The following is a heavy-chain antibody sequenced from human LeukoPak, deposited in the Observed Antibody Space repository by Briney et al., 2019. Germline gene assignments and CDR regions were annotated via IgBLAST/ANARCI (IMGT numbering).Heavy chain of an antibody. J-gene: IGHJ4*02. CDR1: RFTFSSYS. V-gene: IGHV3-21*04. CDR2: ISSSGSYI. D-gene: IGHD3-9*01. Sequence: GGSLRLSCAASRFTFSSYSMNWVRQAPGKGLEWVSSISSSGSYIYYADSVKGRFTISRDNSKNTLYLQMSSLRAEDTAVYYCAKDPLKYDILTGYYVNADYWGQGTLVTVSS. CDR3: AKDPLKYDILTGYYVNADY.